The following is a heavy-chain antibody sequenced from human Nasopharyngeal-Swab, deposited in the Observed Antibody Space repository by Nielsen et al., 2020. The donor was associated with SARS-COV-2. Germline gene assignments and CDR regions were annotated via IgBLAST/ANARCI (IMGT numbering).Heavy chain of an antibody. CDR3: AREGVYYYGSGSRFSYMDV. V-gene: IGHV1-69*13. J-gene: IGHJ6*03. CDR1: GGTFSSYA. CDR2: IIPIFGTA. Sequence: SVKVSCKASGGTFSSYAISWVRQAPGQGLEWMGGIIPIFGTANYAQKFQGRVTITADESTSTAYMELSSLRSEDTAVYYCAREGVYYYGSGSRFSYMDVWGKGTTVTVSS. D-gene: IGHD3-10*01.